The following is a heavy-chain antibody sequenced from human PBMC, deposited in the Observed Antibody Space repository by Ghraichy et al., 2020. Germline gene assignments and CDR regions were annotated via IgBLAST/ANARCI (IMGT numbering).Heavy chain of an antibody. Sequence: ESLNISCSVSGGSITGYYWTWIRQPPGKGPEWIGFIYYSGYINYNPSLDSRVTISVETSKNQFSLTLRSVTAADTAVYYCARGRDGYDQNLDFWGQGTLVTVSS. V-gene: IGHV4-59*01. CDR2: IYYSGYI. CDR1: GGSITGYY. J-gene: IGHJ4*02. D-gene: IGHD5-12*01. CDR3: ARGRDGYDQNLDF.